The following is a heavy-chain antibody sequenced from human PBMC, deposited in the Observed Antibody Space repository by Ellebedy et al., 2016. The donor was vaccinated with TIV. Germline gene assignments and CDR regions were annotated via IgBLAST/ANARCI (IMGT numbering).Heavy chain of an antibody. CDR2: IYYSGST. J-gene: IGHJ5*02. CDR1: GGSISSSSYY. D-gene: IGHD6-19*01. V-gene: IGHV4-39*01. Sequence: MPSETLSLTCSVSGGSISSSSYYWGWIRQPPGKGLEWIGSIYYSGSTYYNPSLKSRVTIPVDTSKNQFSLKLSSVTAADTAVYYCARRRYSSGWYNWFDPWGQGTLVTVSS. CDR3: ARRRYSSGWYNWFDP.